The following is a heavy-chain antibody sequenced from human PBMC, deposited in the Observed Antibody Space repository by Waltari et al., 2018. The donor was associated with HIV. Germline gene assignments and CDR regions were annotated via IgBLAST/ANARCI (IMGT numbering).Heavy chain of an antibody. CDR1: GFTFTNAW. CDR2: IKSKTETGTIT. V-gene: IGHV3-15*01. D-gene: IGHD2-15*01. CDR3: TTRSRPSYYFGLDV. Sequence: EVQLVESGGGLVKPGESLRLSCAASGFTFTNAWMTWVRQAPGKRPEWVGRIKSKTETGTITDYAAPVKDRFIISRDDSKNTLYLQMNSLKIEDTAVYYCTTRSRPSYYFGLDVWGQGTTVTVSS. J-gene: IGHJ6*02.